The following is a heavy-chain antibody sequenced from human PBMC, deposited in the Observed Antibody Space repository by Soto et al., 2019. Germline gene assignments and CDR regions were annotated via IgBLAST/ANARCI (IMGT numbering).Heavy chain of an antibody. D-gene: IGHD6-6*01. CDR2: ISGSGGST. Sequence: EVQLLESGGGLVQPGGSLRLSCAASGFTFSSYAMSWVRQAPGKGLEWVSAISGSGGSTYYADSVKGRFTISRDNSKNTLYLQMNSLRAEDTAVYYCAKGGYSSSSKGKNWFDPWGQGTLVTVSS. V-gene: IGHV3-23*01. CDR1: GFTFSSYA. J-gene: IGHJ5*02. CDR3: AKGGYSSSSKGKNWFDP.